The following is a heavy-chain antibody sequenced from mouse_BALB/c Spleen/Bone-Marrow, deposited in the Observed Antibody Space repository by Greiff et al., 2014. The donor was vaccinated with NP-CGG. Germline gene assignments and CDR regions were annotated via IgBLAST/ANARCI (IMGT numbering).Heavy chain of an antibody. J-gene: IGHJ3*01. V-gene: IGHV14-3*02. CDR3: ARNSPFAY. Sequence: EVKLQESGAELVKPGASVKLSCTASGFNIKDSYLHWVKQRPEQGLDWIGRIDPAKGNTNYDPKFQGKATITADTSSNTAYLQLSSLTSEDTAVYFCARNSPFAYWGQGTLVTVSA. CDR2: IDPAKGNT. CDR1: GFNIKDSY.